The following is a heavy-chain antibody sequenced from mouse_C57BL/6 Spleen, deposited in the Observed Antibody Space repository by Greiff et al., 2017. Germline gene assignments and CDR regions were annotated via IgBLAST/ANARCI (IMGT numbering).Heavy chain of an antibody. CDR1: GFTITDDY. D-gene: IGHD2-4*01. J-gene: IGHJ1*03. CDR3: TPHDYVWYFDV. V-gene: IGHV14-4*01. CDR2: IDPENGDT. Sequence: VQLQESGAELVRPGASVTLSCTASGFTITDDYMHWVKQRPEQGLEWLGWIDPENGDTEYASKFPGQATITADTSSIPAYQQLRSRTSEDTAVYYCTPHDYVWYFDVWGTGTTVTGSS.